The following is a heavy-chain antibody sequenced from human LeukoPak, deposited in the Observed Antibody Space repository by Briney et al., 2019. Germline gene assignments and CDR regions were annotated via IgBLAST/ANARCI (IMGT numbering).Heavy chain of an antibody. V-gene: IGHV4-34*01. J-gene: IGHJ4*02. CDR3: ARVGVIAAAGFDY. CDR2: IYHSGST. CDR1: GGSFGGDY. D-gene: IGHD6-13*01. Sequence: PSETLSLTCAVYGGSFGGDYWSWIRQPPGKGLEWIGYIYHSGSTYYNPSLKSRVTISVDRSKNQFSLKLSSVTAADTAVYYCARVGVIAAAGFDYWGQGTLVTVSS.